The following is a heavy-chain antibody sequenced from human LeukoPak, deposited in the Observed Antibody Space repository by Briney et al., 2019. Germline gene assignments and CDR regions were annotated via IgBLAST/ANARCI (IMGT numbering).Heavy chain of an antibody. CDR3: ARLSTATPHAFDI. D-gene: IGHD4-17*01. J-gene: IGHJ3*02. Sequence: ETLSLTCTVSGGSISSSSYYWGWIRQPPGKGLEWIGCIHYSGSTYYNPSLKSRVTISVDTSKNQFSLKLSSVTAADTAVYYCARLSTATPHAFDIWGQGTMVTVSS. CDR1: GGSISSSSYY. CDR2: IHYSGST. V-gene: IGHV4-39*01.